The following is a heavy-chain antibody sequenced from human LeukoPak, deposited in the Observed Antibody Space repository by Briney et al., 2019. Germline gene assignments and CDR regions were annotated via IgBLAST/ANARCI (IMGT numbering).Heavy chain of an antibody. J-gene: IGHJ3*02. Sequence: PGGSLRLSFGASGFNFSRYIMNWVRQAPGKGLEWVSSISSSSSYIYYADSVKGRFTISRDNAKNSLYLQMNSLRAEDTAVYYCARDNSSGYYSTGYAFDIWGQGTMVTVSS. CDR2: ISSSSSYI. V-gene: IGHV3-21*01. CDR1: GFNFSRYI. CDR3: ARDNSSGYYSTGYAFDI. D-gene: IGHD3-22*01.